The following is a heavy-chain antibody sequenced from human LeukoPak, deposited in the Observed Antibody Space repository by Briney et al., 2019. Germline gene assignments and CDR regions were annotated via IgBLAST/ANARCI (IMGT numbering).Heavy chain of an antibody. Sequence: SQTLSLTCTVSGGSISSGSYYWSWIRQPAGKGLEWIRRIYTSGSTNYNPSLKSRVTISVDTSKNQFSLKLSSVTAADTAVYYCARYIAAAGSVDYWGQGTLVTVPS. J-gene: IGHJ4*02. D-gene: IGHD6-13*01. CDR3: ARYIAAAGSVDY. CDR1: GGSISSGSYY. CDR2: IYTSGST. V-gene: IGHV4-61*02.